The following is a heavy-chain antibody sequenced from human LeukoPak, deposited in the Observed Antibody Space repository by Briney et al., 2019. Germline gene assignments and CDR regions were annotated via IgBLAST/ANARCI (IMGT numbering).Heavy chain of an antibody. CDR2: ISADNGNT. D-gene: IGHD1-7*01. V-gene: IGHV1-18*01. Sequence: ASVKVSCKASGYTFTSYGISWVRQAPGQGLEWMGWISADNGNTNYAQKLQGRVTMTTDTTTSTAYMELRSLRSDDTAVYYCARDGEETGTYDYWGQGTLVTVSS. CDR1: GYTFTSYG. CDR3: ARDGEETGTYDY. J-gene: IGHJ4*02.